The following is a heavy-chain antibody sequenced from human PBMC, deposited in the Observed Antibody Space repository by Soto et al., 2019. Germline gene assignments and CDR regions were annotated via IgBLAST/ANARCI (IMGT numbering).Heavy chain of an antibody. V-gene: IGHV4-39*01. CDR3: AKLAGYCICTSCYGNYAMVV. CDR1: SGSMSSSLNH. CDR2: INYSGST. Sequence: SETLSLTCIVSSGSMSSSLNHWGWIRQPPGKGLEWIGNINYSGSTYYNPSLQSRLTISVDTSNNQFSLTLSSVTAADTAVYYCAKLAGYCICTSCYGNYAMVVWGQGTTVTVFS. D-gene: IGHD2-2*01. J-gene: IGHJ6*02.